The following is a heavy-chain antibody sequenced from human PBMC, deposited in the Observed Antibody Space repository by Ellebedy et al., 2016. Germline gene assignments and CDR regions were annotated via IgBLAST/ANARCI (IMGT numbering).Heavy chain of an antibody. Sequence: GESLKISCAASGFTFSGYAMSWIRQAPGQGLEWVSYISSSGSTIYYADSVKGRFTIYRDNAKNSLYLQMNSLRAEDTAVYYCASCIAAAPLEVWYFDLWGRGTLVTVSS. CDR2: ISSSGSTI. V-gene: IGHV3-11*01. J-gene: IGHJ2*01. D-gene: IGHD6-13*01. CDR1: GFTFSGYA. CDR3: ASCIAAAPLEVWYFDL.